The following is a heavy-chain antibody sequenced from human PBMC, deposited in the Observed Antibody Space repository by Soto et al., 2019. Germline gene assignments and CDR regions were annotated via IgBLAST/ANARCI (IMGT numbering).Heavy chain of an antibody. D-gene: IGHD6-19*01. CDR1: GGSISSGGYS. CDR2: IYHSGST. Sequence: PSETLSLTCAVSGGSISSGGYSWSWIRQPPGKGLEWIGYIYHSGSTYYNPSLKSRVTISVDRSKNQFSLKLSSVTAADTAVYYCARVGIAVASAFDYWGQGILVTVSS. CDR3: ARVGIAVASAFDY. J-gene: IGHJ4*02. V-gene: IGHV4-30-2*01.